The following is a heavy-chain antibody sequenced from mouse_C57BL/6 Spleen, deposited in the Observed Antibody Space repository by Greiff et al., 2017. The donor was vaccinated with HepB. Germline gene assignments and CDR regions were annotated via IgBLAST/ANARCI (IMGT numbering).Heavy chain of an antibody. J-gene: IGHJ3*01. D-gene: IGHD2-3*01. CDR2: ISSGGDYI. Sequence: EVKVEESGEGLVKPGGSLKLSCAASGFTFSSYAMSWVRQTPEKRLEWVAYISSGGDYIYYADTVKGRFTISRDNARNTLYLQMSSLKSEDTAMYYCTRDRDGYYFWFAYWGQGTLVTVSA. CDR3: TRDRDGYYFWFAY. V-gene: IGHV5-9-1*02. CDR1: GFTFSSYA.